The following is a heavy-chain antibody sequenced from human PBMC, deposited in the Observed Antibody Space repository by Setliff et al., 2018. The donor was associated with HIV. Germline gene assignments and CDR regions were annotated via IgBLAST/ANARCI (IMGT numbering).Heavy chain of an antibody. Sequence: ASVKVSCKASGYTFTGYYMLWVRQAPGQGLEWMGWINPNSGGTNYAQKFQGWVTMTRDTSISTAYMELSRLRSDDTAVYYCARGGVTTKGVDAFDIWGQGTMVTVSS. CDR1: GYTFTGYY. J-gene: IGHJ3*02. D-gene: IGHD2-21*02. CDR2: INPNSGGT. CDR3: ARGGVTTKGVDAFDI. V-gene: IGHV1-2*04.